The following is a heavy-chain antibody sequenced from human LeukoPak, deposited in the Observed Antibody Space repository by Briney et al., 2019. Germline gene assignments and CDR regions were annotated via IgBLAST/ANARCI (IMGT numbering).Heavy chain of an antibody. D-gene: IGHD6-19*01. CDR1: GFIFSNYW. J-gene: IGHJ4*02. V-gene: IGHV3-7*03. CDR3: ARRLKVASTEGLDF. CDR2: IKSDGSEQ. Sequence: GGSLRLSCAASGFIFSNYWMTWVRQTPEKGLEWVANIKSDGSEQYYVDSVKGRFSVSRDNTKNSLYLQMNSLRAEDTAVYYCARRLKVASTEGLDFWGQGTLVIVSS.